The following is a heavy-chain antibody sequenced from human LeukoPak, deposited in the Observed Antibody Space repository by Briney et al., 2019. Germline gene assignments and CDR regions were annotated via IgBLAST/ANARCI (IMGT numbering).Heavy chain of an antibody. D-gene: IGHD3-22*01. Sequence: SETLSLTCTVSGGSISSSSYYWGWIRQPPGKGLEWIGSIYYSGSTYYNPSLKSRVTISVDTSKNQFSLKLSSVTAADTAVYYCATPYCDSSGYPFLEAFDIWGQGTMVTVSS. J-gene: IGHJ3*02. CDR1: GGSISSSSYY. CDR2: IYYSGST. CDR3: ATPYCDSSGYPFLEAFDI. V-gene: IGHV4-39*01.